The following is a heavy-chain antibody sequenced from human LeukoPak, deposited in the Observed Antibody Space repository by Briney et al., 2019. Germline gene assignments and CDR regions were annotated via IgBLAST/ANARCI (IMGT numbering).Heavy chain of an antibody. Sequence: PGGSLRLSCAASGFTFSSYAMHWVRQAPGKGLEWVAVISYDGSNKYYADSVKGRFTISRDNSKNTLYLQMNSLRAEDTAVYYCAKDLGYCSSTSCPDYYYYGMDVWGQGTTVTVSS. V-gene: IGHV3-30-3*01. CDR3: AKDLGYCSSTSCPDYYYYGMDV. D-gene: IGHD2-2*01. J-gene: IGHJ6*02. CDR1: GFTFSSYA. CDR2: ISYDGSNK.